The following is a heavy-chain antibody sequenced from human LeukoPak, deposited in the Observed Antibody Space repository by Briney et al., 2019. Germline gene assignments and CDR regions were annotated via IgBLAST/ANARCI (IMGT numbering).Heavy chain of an antibody. CDR3: ARRERITIFGVVIIGVIDY. D-gene: IGHD3-3*01. CDR2: IYHSGST. Sequence: SETLSLTCAVSGYSIGSGYYWGWIRQPPGKGLEGIGSIYHSGSTYYNPSLKSRVTISVDTSKNQFSLKLSSVTAADTAVYYCARRERITIFGVVIIGVIDYWGQGTLVTVSS. CDR1: GYSIGSGYY. J-gene: IGHJ4*02. V-gene: IGHV4-38-2*01.